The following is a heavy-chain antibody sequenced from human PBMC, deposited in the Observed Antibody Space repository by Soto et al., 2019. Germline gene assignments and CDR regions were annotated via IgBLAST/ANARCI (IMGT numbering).Heavy chain of an antibody. CDR3: PSEDAPFGAVPRMDI. J-gene: IGHJ6*02. CDR1: GFPFSTYT. Sequence: EVQLVESGGGLVKPGGSLRLSCSASGFPFSTYTMYWVRQAPGKGLEWVSSITPGSSRNIFYADSVKGRFTGSKDNANKVPCSEMALLRVQYPAVYYYPSEDAPFGAVPRMDIWCQGTTVTV. V-gene: IGHV3-21*02. CDR2: ITPGSSRNI. D-gene: IGHD3-3*01.